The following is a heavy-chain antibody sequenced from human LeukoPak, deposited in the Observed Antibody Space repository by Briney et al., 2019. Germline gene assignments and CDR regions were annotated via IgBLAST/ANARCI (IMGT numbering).Heavy chain of an antibody. Sequence: GASVKVSCKASGYTFTNYYIHWVRQAPGQGLEWMGIINPSGSSTSHAQKFQGRVTMTRDTSTSTVYMELSSLRSEDTAVYYCAGGTTNTKGAFDMWGQGTMVTVSS. CDR3: AGGTTNTKGAFDM. D-gene: IGHD2-8*01. J-gene: IGHJ3*02. CDR2: INPSGSST. CDR1: GYTFTNYY. V-gene: IGHV1-46*01.